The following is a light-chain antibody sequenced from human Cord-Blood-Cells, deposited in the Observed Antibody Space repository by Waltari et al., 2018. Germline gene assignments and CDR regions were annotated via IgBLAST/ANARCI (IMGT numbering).Light chain of an antibody. CDR1: SSDVGLYNL. CDR3: CSYAGSSTV. V-gene: IGLV2-23*01. Sequence: QSALTQPAPVSGSPGQSITIPCTGTSSDVGLYNLVSWYQQHPGKAPKLMIYEGSKRPSGVSNRFSGSKSGNTASLTISGLQAEDEADYYCCSYAGSSTVFGGGTKLTVL. J-gene: IGLJ2*01. CDR2: EGS.